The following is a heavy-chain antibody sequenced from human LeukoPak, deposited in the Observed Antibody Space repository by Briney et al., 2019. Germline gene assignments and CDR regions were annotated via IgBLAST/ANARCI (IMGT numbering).Heavy chain of an antibody. CDR2: ISYSGST. V-gene: IGHV4-39*01. D-gene: IGHD2-21*01. J-gene: IGHJ3*02. CDR1: DGAISSNSYY. Sequence: SETLSLTCTVSDGAISSNSYYWGWIRQPPGKGLEWIGSISYSGSTYYNPSLKSRVTISVDTSKNQFSLKLSSVTAADTAVYYCARVKIPDDGAFDIWGQGTMVTVSS. CDR3: ARVKIPDDGAFDI.